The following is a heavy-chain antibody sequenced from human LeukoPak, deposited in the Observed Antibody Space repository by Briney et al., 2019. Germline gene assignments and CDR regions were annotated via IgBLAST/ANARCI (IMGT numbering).Heavy chain of an antibody. CDR1: GGSISSSSYY. CDR3: ARVTGYSSGWYVGY. Sequence: PSETLSLTCTVSGGSISSSSYYWGCIRQPPGKGLEWIGSIYYSGSTYYNPSLKSRVTISVDTSKNQFSLKLSSVTAADTAVYYCARVTGYSSGWYVGYWGQGTLVTVSS. D-gene: IGHD6-19*01. CDR2: IYYSGST. J-gene: IGHJ4*02. V-gene: IGHV4-39*01.